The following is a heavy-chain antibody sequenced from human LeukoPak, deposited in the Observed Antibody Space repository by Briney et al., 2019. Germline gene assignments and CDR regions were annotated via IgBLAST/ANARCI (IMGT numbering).Heavy chain of an antibody. V-gene: IGHV3-30-3*01. CDR3: ARDTNYYGSGSYPWFDP. D-gene: IGHD3-10*01. Sequence: GGSLRLSCAASGFTFSSYAMYWVRQAPGKGLEWVAVISYDGSNKYYADSVKGRFTISRDNSNNMLFLQMSSLRAEDTAVYYCARDTNYYGSGSYPWFDPWGQGTLVTVSS. J-gene: IGHJ5*02. CDR2: ISYDGSNK. CDR1: GFTFSSYA.